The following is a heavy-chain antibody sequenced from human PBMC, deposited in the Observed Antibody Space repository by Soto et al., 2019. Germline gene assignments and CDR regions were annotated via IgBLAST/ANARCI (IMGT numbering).Heavy chain of an antibody. Sequence: EVQLLESGGGLVQPGGSLRLSCAASGFTFSSYAMSWVRQAPGKGLEWVSVISGSGDSTYYADSVKGRFTISRDNSKNTLYLQMNSLRAEDTAVYYCAGRSRGWCFDYWGQGTLVTVSS. V-gene: IGHV3-23*01. D-gene: IGHD6-19*01. CDR2: ISGSGDST. CDR3: AGRSRGWCFDY. J-gene: IGHJ4*02. CDR1: GFTFSSYA.